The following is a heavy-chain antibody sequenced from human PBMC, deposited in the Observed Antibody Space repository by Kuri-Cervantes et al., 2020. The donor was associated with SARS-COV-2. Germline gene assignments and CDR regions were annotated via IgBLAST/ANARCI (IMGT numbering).Heavy chain of an antibody. D-gene: IGHD2-8*01. J-gene: IGHJ6*02. Sequence: GESLKISCAASGFTFSSYGMHWVRQAPGKGLEWVAVISYDGSNKYYADSVKGRFTISRDNSKNTLYPQMNSLRAEDTAVYYCAKMYCTNGVCYNGMDVWGQGTTVTVSS. V-gene: IGHV3-30*18. CDR2: ISYDGSNK. CDR3: AKMYCTNGVCYNGMDV. CDR1: GFTFSSYG.